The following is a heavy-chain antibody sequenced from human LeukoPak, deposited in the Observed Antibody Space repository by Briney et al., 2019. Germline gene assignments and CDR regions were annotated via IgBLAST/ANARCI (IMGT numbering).Heavy chain of an antibody. CDR1: GFTFDDYA. D-gene: IGHD3-10*01. Sequence: GRSLRLSCAASGFTFDDYAMHWVRHAPGKGLEWVSGISWNSGSIVYADSVKGRFTISRDNAKNSLYLQMNSLRAEDTALYYCARGGTMVRGVINYWGQGTLVTVSS. V-gene: IGHV3-9*01. CDR2: ISWNSGSI. J-gene: IGHJ4*02. CDR3: ARGGTMVRGVINY.